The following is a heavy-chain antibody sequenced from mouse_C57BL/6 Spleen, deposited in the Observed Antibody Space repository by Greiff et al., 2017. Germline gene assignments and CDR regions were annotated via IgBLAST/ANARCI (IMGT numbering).Heavy chain of an antibody. CDR3: ARRYYYGSSSPYFDY. D-gene: IGHD1-1*01. V-gene: IGHV1-55*01. Sequence: VQLQQPGAELVKPGASVKMSCKASGYTFTSYWITWVKQRPGQGLEWIGDIYPGSGSTNYNEKFKSKATLTVDTSSSTAYMQLSSLTSEDSAVYYCARRYYYGSSSPYFDYWGQGTTLTVSS. CDR2: IYPGSGST. J-gene: IGHJ2*01. CDR1: GYTFTSYW.